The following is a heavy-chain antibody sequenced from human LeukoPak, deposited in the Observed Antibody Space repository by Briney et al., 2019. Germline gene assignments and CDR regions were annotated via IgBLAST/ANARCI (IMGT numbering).Heavy chain of an antibody. CDR2: IKCDGNEE. Sequence: GGSLRLSCAASGFTFSSYWMSWMRQAPGKGLEWVANIKCDGNEEYYVDSVKGRSTISRDNAKNSLYLQLNSLRVEDTAVYYCKSGGAAPGSFDYWGQGTLVTVSP. V-gene: IGHV3-7*01. J-gene: IGHJ4*02. CDR3: KSGGAAPGSFDY. CDR1: GFTFSSYW. D-gene: IGHD1-1*01.